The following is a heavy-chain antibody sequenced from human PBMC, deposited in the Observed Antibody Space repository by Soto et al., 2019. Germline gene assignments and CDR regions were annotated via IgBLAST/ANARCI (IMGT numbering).Heavy chain of an antibody. J-gene: IGHJ4*02. CDR1: GFFFSSYT. Sequence: EVQLLESGGGLVQPGGSLRLSCVGSGFFFSSYTMTWVRQAPGKGLEWVSSFSATSENTYYADSVRGRFTISRDNSKNPLSLQMNSLTAEDPAMYYCAKARDPQWVRLPFDYWGQGIMVIVSS. CDR3: AKARDPQWVRLPFDY. CDR2: FSATSENT. D-gene: IGHD6-19*01. V-gene: IGHV3-23*01.